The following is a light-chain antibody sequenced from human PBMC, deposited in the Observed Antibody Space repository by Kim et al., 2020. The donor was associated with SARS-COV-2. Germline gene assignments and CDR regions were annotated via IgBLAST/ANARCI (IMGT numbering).Light chain of an antibody. CDR3: QVWDSSSDHPYV. Sequence: SYELTQPPSVSVAPGKTARITCGGNNIGSKSVHWYQQKPGQAPVLVIYYDSDRPSGIPERFSGSNSGNTATLTISRVEAGDEADYYCQVWDSSSDHPYVFGTGPRSPS. CDR2: YDS. V-gene: IGLV3-21*04. CDR1: NIGSKS. J-gene: IGLJ1*01.